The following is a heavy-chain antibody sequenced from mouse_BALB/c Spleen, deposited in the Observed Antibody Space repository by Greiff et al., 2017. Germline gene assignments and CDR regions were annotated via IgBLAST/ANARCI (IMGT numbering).Heavy chain of an antibody. CDR2: IWSGGST. J-gene: IGHJ4*01. Sequence: VKLMESGPGLVQPSQSLSITCTVSGFSLTSYGVHWVRQSPGKGLEWLGVIWSGGSTDYNAAFISRLSISKDNSKSQVFFKMNSLQADDTAIYYCARDRYDVRYAMDYWGQGTSVTVSS. CDR1: GFSLTSYG. D-gene: IGHD2-14*01. V-gene: IGHV2-4-1*01. CDR3: ARDRYDVRYAMDY.